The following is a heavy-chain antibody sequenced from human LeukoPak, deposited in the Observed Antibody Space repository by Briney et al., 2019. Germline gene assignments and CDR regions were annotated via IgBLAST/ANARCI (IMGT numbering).Heavy chain of an antibody. D-gene: IGHD1-7*01. V-gene: IGHV4-39*01. Sequence: PSETLSLTCTVSGGSISSSSYYWGWIRQPPGKGLEWIGSIYYSGSTYYNPSLKSRVTISVDTSKNQFSLKLSSVTAADTAVYYCARQLGSRYNWNYLDHYWGQGTLVTVSS. J-gene: IGHJ4*02. CDR3: ARQLGSRYNWNYLDHY. CDR1: GGSISSSSYY. CDR2: IYYSGST.